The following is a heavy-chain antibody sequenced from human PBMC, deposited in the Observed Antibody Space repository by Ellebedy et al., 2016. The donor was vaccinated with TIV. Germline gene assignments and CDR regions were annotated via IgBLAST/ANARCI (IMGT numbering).Heavy chain of an antibody. D-gene: IGHD3-16*01. V-gene: IGHV3-48*03. J-gene: IGHJ3*01. CDR1: GFTFSDYE. CDR2: ISTIGTTI. CDR3: ARGDAYDAFDV. Sequence: GESLKISCAASGFTFSDYELNWVRQAPGRGLEWISYISTIGTTIDSSDSVKGRFTISRDNAKNSLFLQMNSLRAEDTAVYYCARGDAYDAFDVWGQGTMVTVPS.